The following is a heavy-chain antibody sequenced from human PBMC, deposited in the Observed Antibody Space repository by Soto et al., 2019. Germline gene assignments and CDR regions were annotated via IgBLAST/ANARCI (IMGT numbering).Heavy chain of an antibody. D-gene: IGHD3-22*01. CDR3: ARDQRRLFDF. CDR1: GFTVSSNY. J-gene: IGHJ4*02. CDR2: IYSGGSP. Sequence: VGSLRLSCVVSGFTVSSNYMNWVRQAPGKGLEWVSEIYSGGSPYYADSVKGRFTISRDNSKNTVYLQMNSLRAEDTAVYYCARDQRRLFDFCGQGTLVTVSS. V-gene: IGHV3-53*01.